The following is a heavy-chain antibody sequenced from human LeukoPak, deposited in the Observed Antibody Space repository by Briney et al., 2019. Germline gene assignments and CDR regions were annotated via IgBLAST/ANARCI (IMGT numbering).Heavy chain of an antibody. CDR1: GYTFTSYD. D-gene: IGHD1-26*01. J-gene: IGHJ4*02. V-gene: IGHV1-46*01. Sequence: ASVKVSCKASGYTFTSYDINWVRQAPGQGLEWMGIINPSGGRTSYAQKFQGRVTMTRDMSTRTVYMELSSLRSEDTAVYYCARQPGGSYSRVDYWGQGTLVTVSS. CDR3: ARQPGGSYSRVDY. CDR2: INPSGGRT.